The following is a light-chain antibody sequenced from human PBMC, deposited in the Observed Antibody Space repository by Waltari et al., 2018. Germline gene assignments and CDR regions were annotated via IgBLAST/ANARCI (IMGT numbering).Light chain of an antibody. CDR3: HSRDASGVGGS. V-gene: IGLV3-19*01. CDR2: DKN. Sequence: SSELTQDPAVSVAMGQTVRITCQGDSLRSYYASWYQQRPGQAPILVMYDKNNRPSGVPDRVSGSSSHNTTSLTITGAQAEDEASYDCHSRDASGVGGSFGGGTKLTVL. CDR1: SLRSYY. J-gene: IGLJ2*01.